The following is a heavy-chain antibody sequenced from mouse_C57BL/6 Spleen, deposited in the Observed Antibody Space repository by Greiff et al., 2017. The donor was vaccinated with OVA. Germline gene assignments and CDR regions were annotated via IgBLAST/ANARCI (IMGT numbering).Heavy chain of an antibody. V-gene: IGHV5-16*01. CDR2: INYDGSST. CDR3: ARGDDWGGYYYAMDY. D-gene: IGHD2-4*01. J-gene: IGHJ4*01. Sequence: EVKLVESEGGLVQPGSSMKLSCTASGFTFSDYYMAWVRQVPEKGLEWVANINYDGSSTYYLDSLKSRFIISRDNAKNILYLQMNSLKSEDTATYDCARGDDWGGYYYAMDYWGQGTSVTVSS. CDR1: GFTFSDYY.